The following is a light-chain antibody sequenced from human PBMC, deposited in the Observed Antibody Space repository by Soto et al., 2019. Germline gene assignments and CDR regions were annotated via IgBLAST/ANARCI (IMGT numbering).Light chain of an antibody. CDR3: QQYGSSPIT. V-gene: IGKV3D-20*01. CDR1: QSVSSSY. J-gene: IGKJ5*01. Sequence: VTSQSPATLSVSPGERATLHCRASQSVSSSYLAWYQQKPGLAPRLLIYDASSRATGIPDRFSGSGSGTDFTLTISRLEPEDFAVYYCQQYGSSPITLGQGTRLEI. CDR2: DAS.